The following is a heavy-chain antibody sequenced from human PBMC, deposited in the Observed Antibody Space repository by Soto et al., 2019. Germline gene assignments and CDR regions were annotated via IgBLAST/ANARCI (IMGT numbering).Heavy chain of an antibody. V-gene: IGHV6-1*01. CDR3: ARLGPLAAGTGKYYYYYGMDV. Sequence: SQTLSLTCAISGDSVSSNSAAWNWIRQSPSRGLEWLGRTYYRSKWYNDYAVSVKSRITINPDTSKNQFSLQLNSVTPEYTAVYYCARLGPLAAGTGKYYYYYGMDVWGQGTTVTVSS. D-gene: IGHD6-13*01. CDR1: GDSVSSNSAA. CDR2: TYYRSKWYN. J-gene: IGHJ6*02.